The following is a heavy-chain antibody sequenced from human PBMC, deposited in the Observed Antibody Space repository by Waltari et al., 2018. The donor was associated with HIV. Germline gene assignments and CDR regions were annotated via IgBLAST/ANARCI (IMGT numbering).Heavy chain of an antibody. J-gene: IGHJ6*02. CDR2: INHSGST. Sequence: QVQLRQWGAGLLKPSETLSLTCAVYGGSFSGSYWSWIRQPPGKELEWIGEINHSGSTNYNPSRKSRVTLSVDTSKNHFSLKLTSVPAADTAVFDCARARLVSRGQYCSTTSCLPHYYYYYGMDVWGQGTTVTVSS. CDR3: ARARLVSRGQYCSTTSCLPHYYYYYGMDV. V-gene: IGHV4-34*01. CDR1: GGSFSGSY. D-gene: IGHD2-2*01.